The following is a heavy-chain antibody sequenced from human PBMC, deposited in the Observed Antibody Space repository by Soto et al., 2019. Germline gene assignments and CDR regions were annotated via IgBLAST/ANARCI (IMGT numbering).Heavy chain of an antibody. J-gene: IGHJ5*02. CDR1: GGSFSGYY. Sequence: PSETLSLTCAVYGGSFSGYYWSWIRQPPGKGLEWIGEINHSGSTNYNPSLKSRVTISVDTSKNQFSLKLSSVTAADTAVYYCARGWYYDYVWGSYRSNWFDPWGQGTLVTVSS. D-gene: IGHD3-16*02. CDR2: INHSGST. CDR3: ARGWYYDYVWGSYRSNWFDP. V-gene: IGHV4-34*01.